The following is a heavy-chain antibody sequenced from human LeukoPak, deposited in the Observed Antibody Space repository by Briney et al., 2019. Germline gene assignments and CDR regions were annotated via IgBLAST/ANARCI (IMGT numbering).Heavy chain of an antibody. D-gene: IGHD6-19*01. CDR1: GFSFSDYI. CDR2: IRSDGSST. J-gene: IGHJ4*02. Sequence: GGSLRLSCVASGFSFSDYIMHWVRQAPGKGLEYVSAIRSDGSSTVYPNSVKGRFTISRDNAKSTLYLQLGSLRAEDTAVYYCTRRYGDHSGWAGYHDSWGQGTLVTVSS. V-gene: IGHV3-64*01. CDR3: TRRYGDHSGWAGYHDS.